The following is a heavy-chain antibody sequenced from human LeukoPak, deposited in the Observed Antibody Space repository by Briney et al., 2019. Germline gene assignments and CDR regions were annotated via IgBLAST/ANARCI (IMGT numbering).Heavy chain of an antibody. V-gene: IGHV1-69*01. D-gene: IGHD6-19*01. CDR3: ARGGYSSGCLGY. CDR1: GGTFSSYA. CDR2: IIPIFGTA. J-gene: IGHJ4*02. Sequence: SVKVSCKASGGTFSSYAISWVRQAPGQGLEWMGGIIPIFGTANYAQKFQGRVTITADESTSTAYMELSSLRSEDTAVYYCARGGYSSGCLGYWGQGTLVTVSS.